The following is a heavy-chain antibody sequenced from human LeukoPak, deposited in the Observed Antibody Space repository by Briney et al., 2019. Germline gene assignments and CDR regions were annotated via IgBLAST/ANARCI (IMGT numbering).Heavy chain of an antibody. V-gene: IGHV3-74*03. J-gene: IGHJ4*02. CDR2: IKGDGTST. Sequence: GGSQRLSCAASGFTFSNYWMHWVRQAPGKGLVWVSSIKGDGTSTKYADSVRGRFTISRDNADNTVHLQMNSLRAEDTAVYYCLRSFDYWGRGTLPTASS. CDR3: LRSFDY. CDR1: GFTFSNYW.